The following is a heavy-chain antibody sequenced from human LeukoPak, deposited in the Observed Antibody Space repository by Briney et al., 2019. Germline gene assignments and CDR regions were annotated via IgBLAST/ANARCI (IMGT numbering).Heavy chain of an antibody. CDR2: IYYSGST. CDR1: GGSISSSSYY. D-gene: IGHD3-16*01. V-gene: IGHV4-39*07. J-gene: IGHJ4*02. Sequence: SETLSLTCTVSGGSISSSSYYWGWIRQPPGKGLEWIGSIYYSGSTYYNPSLKSRVTISVDTSKNQFSLKLSSVTAADTAVYYCARDLRGGAGDYWGQGTLVTVSS. CDR3: ARDLRGGAGDY.